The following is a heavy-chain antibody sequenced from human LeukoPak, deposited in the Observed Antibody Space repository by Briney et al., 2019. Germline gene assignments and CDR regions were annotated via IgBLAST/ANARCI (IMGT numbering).Heavy chain of an antibody. J-gene: IGHJ4*02. CDR3: ARVGSSSLYFDY. CDR2: IYYSGST. V-gene: IGHV4-31*11. Sequence: PSETLSLTCAVYGGSFSGYYWSWIRQHPGKGLEWIGYIYYSGSTYYNPSLKSRVTISVDTSKNQFSLKLSSVTAADTAVYYCARVGSSSLYFDYWGQGTLVTVSS. D-gene: IGHD6-6*01. CDR1: GGSFSGYY.